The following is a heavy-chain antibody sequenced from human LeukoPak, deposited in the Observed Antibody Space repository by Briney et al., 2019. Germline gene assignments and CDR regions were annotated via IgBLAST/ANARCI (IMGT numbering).Heavy chain of an antibody. CDR1: GFTVSSNY. Sequence: GGSLRLSCAASGFTVSSNYMSWVRQAPGKGLEWVSVIYSGGSTYYADSVKGRFTISRDNSKNTLYLQMNSLRAEDTAVYYCARVKATVVDPEYFQHWGQGTLVTVSS. CDR2: IYSGGST. CDR3: ARVKATVVDPEYFQH. J-gene: IGHJ1*01. V-gene: IGHV3-53*01. D-gene: IGHD4-23*01.